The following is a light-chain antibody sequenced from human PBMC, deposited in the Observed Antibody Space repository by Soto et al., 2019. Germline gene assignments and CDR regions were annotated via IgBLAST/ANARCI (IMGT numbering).Light chain of an antibody. J-gene: IGKJ5*01. V-gene: IGKV3-20*01. CDR2: GAS. Sequence: EVVLTQSPGTLSLSPGDRATLSCGASQSVTSKLAWYQQKPGQAPRLLISGASNRATGIPDRFSGSGSGTDFTLTISRLEPDDFELYFCQQYGGSPITFGLGTRLEI. CDR1: QSVTSK. CDR3: QQYGGSPIT.